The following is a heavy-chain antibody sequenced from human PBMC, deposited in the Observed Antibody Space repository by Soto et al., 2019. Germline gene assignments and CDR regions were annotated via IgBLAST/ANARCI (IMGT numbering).Heavy chain of an antibody. CDR1: GYSFTSYW. J-gene: IGHJ5*02. V-gene: IGHV5-51*01. CDR2: IYPSDSDT. D-gene: IGHD2-2*01. Sequence: VESLKISCKASGYSFTSYWIGWVRQMPGKGLEWMGIIYPSDSDTRYSPSFQGQVTISADKSISTAYLQWSSLKASDTAMYYCARPVPLGTSGWFDPWGQGTLVTSPQ. CDR3: ARPVPLGTSGWFDP.